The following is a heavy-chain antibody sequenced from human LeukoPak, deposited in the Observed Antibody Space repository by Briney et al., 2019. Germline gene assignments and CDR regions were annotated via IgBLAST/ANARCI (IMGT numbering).Heavy chain of an antibody. V-gene: IGHV4-39*07. CDR3: ARAGWELLSASFDP. CDR1: GGSISRSSYY. Sequence: SETLSLTCAVSGGSISRSSYYWAWIRQPPGKGLEWVGTIYYGGSIYGDPSLKGRITISLDTSKSQFSLKLNSVTAADTAVYYCARAGWELLSASFDPWGQGTLVIVSS. D-gene: IGHD1-26*01. J-gene: IGHJ5*02. CDR2: IYYGGSI.